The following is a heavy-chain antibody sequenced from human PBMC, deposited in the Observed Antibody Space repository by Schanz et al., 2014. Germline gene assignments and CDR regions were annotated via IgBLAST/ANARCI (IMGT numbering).Heavy chain of an antibody. CDR1: GFTFFTYN. V-gene: IGHV3-48*02. CDR3: ARDHPHRGVTGYYNDV. Sequence: EVYLVESGGGLVQPGGSLRLSCAASGFTFFTYNMNWVRQAPGRGLEWISYIGSSSTTMYYADSVKGRFTISRDNAKNSLYLQMNSLRDEDTAVYYCARDHPHRGVTGYYNDVLGQGTSVTVSS. D-gene: IGHD3-9*01. J-gene: IGHJ6*02. CDR2: IGSSSTTM.